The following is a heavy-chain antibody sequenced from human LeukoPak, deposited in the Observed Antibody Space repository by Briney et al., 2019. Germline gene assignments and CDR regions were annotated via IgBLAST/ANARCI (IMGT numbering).Heavy chain of an antibody. V-gene: IGHV3-21*01. CDR1: GFSFSSYS. Sequence: GGSLRLSCAASGFSFSSYSMNWVRQAPGKGLEWVSSISGSSSYIYYVDSVKGRFTISRDNAKNSLYLQMNSLRAEDTAVYYCARDRLLEDRDYSSYYYMDVWGKGTTVTVSS. J-gene: IGHJ6*03. D-gene: IGHD1-1*01. CDR3: ARDRLLEDRDYSSYYYMDV. CDR2: ISGSSSYI.